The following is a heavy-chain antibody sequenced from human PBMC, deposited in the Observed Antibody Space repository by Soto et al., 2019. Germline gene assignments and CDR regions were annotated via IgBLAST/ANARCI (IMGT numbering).Heavy chain of an antibody. V-gene: IGHV4-34*01. D-gene: IGHD2-2*01. J-gene: IGHJ6*03. Sequence: QVQLQQWGAGLLKPSETLSLTCAVYGGSFSGYYWSWIRQPPGKGLEWIGQINHSGSTNYNPSLKSRVTISVDTSKNQFSLKLSSVTAADTAVYYCATERSSSSPKYYYYMDVWGKGTTVTVSS. CDR2: INHSGST. CDR1: GGSFSGYY. CDR3: ATERSSSSPKYYYYMDV.